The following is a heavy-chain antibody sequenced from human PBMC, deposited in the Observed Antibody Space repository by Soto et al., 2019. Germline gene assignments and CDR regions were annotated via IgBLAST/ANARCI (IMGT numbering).Heavy chain of an antibody. CDR2: TYYRSKWYN. Sequence: PSQTLSLTCAISGDSVSSNSAVWNWIRQSPLRGLEWLGRTYYRSKWYNDYAVSVKSRIFINPDTSKNQFSLHLNSVTPEDTSVYYCANGDFWSGFSSWGQGTLVTVSS. CDR1: GDSVSSNSAV. V-gene: IGHV6-1*01. J-gene: IGHJ5*02. CDR3: ANGDFWSGFSS. D-gene: IGHD3-3*01.